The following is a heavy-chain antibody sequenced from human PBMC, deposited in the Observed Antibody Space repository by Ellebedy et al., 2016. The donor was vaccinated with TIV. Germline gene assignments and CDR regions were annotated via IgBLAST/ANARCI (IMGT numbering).Heavy chain of an antibody. CDR1: GGSIFNYY. Sequence: MPGGSLRLSCTVSGGSIFNYYWSWTRQPPGKGLEWIGYMYYSGSSSYNPSLESRVTISADPSQNQIFLKLTSVSAADAAVYYCVRGDDDFGSGTYHLWGQGTLVTVSS. V-gene: IGHV4-59*01. CDR3: VRGDDDFGSGTYHL. CDR2: MYYSGSS. J-gene: IGHJ4*02. D-gene: IGHD3-10*01.